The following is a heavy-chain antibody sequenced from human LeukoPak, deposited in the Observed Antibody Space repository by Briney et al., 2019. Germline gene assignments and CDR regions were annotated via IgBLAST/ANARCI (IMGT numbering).Heavy chain of an antibody. CDR2: IYYSGST. J-gene: IGHJ3*02. CDR1: GVSMSSGAFY. CDR3: ARAFPFDDYGDPDAFDI. D-gene: IGHD4-17*01. Sequence: PSETLSLTCTVSGVSMSSGAFYWSWIRQHPGKCLEWVGNIYYSGSTYYNPSLKSRVNILVDRSKNQFSPKLTSVTAADKAVYYCARAFPFDDYGDPDAFDIWGQGTMVTVSS. V-gene: IGHV4-30-4*08.